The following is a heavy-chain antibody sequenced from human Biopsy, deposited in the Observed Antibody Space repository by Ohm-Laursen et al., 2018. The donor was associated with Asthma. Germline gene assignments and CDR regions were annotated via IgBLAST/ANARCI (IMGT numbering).Heavy chain of an antibody. CDR2: VYWTGST. CDR1: GGSLSGYY. V-gene: IGHV4-59*01. J-gene: IGHJ4*02. Sequence: SETLSLTWTVSGGSLSGYYWSWIRQSPEKGLEWMGYVYWTGSTNYNPSLKSRITMSVDTSKNRMFLELTSVTAADTAIYYCVRAVRNEQWLAPFDYWGQGKPVTVSS. CDR3: VRAVRNEQWLAPFDY. D-gene: IGHD6-19*01.